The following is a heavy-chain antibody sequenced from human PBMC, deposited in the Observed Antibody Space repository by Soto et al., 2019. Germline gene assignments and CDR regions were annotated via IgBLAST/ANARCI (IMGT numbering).Heavy chain of an antibody. CDR3: ARRYGYRFDY. J-gene: IGHJ4*02. CDR1: GGSISSYY. CDR2: IYYSGRT. Sequence: QVQLQESGPGLVKPSETLSLTCTVSGGSISSYYWSWIWQPPGKGLEWFGYIYYSGRTNYNPSLPSRVTITGESSKNQSSLKLSSVTAADTAVYYCARRYGYRFDYWGQGTLVTVSS. D-gene: IGHD1-1*01. V-gene: IGHV4-59*08.